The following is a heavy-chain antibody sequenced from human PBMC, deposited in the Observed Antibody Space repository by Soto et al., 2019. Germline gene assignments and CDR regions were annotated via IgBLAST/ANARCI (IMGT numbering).Heavy chain of an antibody. CDR2: INHSGST. V-gene: IGHV4-34*01. J-gene: IGHJ6*02. CDR3: ARWIGYYDFWSGYSYYGMDV. Sequence: PSETLSLTCAVYGGSFSGYYWSWIRQPPGKGLEWIGEINHSGSTNYNPSIKSRVTISVDTSKNQFSLKLSSVTAADTAVYYCARWIGYYDFWSGYSYYGMDVWGQGTTVTVSS. D-gene: IGHD3-3*01. CDR1: GGSFSGYY.